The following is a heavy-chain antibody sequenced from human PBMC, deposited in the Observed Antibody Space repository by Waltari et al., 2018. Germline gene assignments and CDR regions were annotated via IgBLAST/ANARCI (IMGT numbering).Heavy chain of an antibody. CDR1: GFTFSSYA. CDR2: ISGSGGST. D-gene: IGHD6-19*01. V-gene: IGHV3-23*04. J-gene: IGHJ4*02. Sequence: EVQLVESGGGLVQPGGSLRLSCAASGFTFSSYAMSWVRQAPGKGLEWVSAISGSGGSTYYADSVKGQFTISRDNSKNTLYLQMNSLSAEDTAVYYCAKGEEIAVAGCVDYWGQGTLVTVSS. CDR3: AKGEEIAVAGCVDY.